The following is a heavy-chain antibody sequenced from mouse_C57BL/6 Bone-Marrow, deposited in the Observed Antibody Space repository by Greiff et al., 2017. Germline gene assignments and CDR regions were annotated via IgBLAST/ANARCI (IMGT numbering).Heavy chain of an antibody. CDR1: GFSLTSSA. CDR3: ARNPITTVPYYFDY. V-gene: IGHV2-9-1*01. CDR2: IWTGGGT. Sequence: QVQLKQSGPGLVAPSQSLSITCTVSGFSLTSSAISWVRQPPGKGLEWLGVIWTGGGTNYNSALKSRLSISKDNSKSQVFLKMNSLQTDDTARYYCARNPITTVPYYFDYWGQGTTLTVSS. J-gene: IGHJ2*01. D-gene: IGHD1-1*01.